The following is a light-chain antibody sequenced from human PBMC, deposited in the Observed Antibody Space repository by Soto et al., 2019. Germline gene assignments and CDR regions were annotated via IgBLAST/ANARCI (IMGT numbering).Light chain of an antibody. CDR3: QQLNSYPLFT. CDR2: DAS. CDR1: QSITSW. J-gene: IGKJ3*01. Sequence: DIQMTQSPSTLSASVGDRVTITCRASQSITSWLAWYQQKPGKAPKLLIYDASNLQSGVPSRFSGSGSGTEYTLTINSLQPDDFATYYCQQLNSYPLFTFGPGTKVDIK. V-gene: IGKV1-5*01.